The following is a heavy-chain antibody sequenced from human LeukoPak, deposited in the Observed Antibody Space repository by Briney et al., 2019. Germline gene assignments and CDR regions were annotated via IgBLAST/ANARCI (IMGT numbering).Heavy chain of an antibody. V-gene: IGHV1-2*02. CDR1: GYSFTGSY. Sequence: ASVKVSCKTSGYSFTGSYINWVRQAPGQGLEWMGWINPNRGDTNYAQKFQGRVTMSRDTYLSTAYMDLSRLTSDDPAVYFCVRSAPSSLLDYWGQGTLVTVSS. D-gene: IGHD6-6*01. CDR3: VRSAPSSLLDY. CDR2: INPNRGDT. J-gene: IGHJ4*02.